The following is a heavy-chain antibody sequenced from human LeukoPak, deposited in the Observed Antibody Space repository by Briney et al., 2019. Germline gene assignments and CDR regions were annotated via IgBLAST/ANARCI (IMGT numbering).Heavy chain of an antibody. CDR2: INPNSGGT. CDR1: GYTFTGYY. V-gene: IGHV1-2*02. D-gene: IGHD6-19*01. CDR3: ARILAAVAGNRFDY. J-gene: IGHJ4*02. Sequence: ASMKVSCKASGYTFTGYYMHWVRQAPGQGLEWMGWINPNSGGTNYAQKFQGRVTMTRDTSISTAYMELSRLRSDDTAVYYCARILAAVAGNRFDYWGQGTLVTVSS.